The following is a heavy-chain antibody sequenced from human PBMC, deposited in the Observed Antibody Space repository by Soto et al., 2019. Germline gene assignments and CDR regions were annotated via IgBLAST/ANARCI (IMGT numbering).Heavy chain of an antibody. CDR1: GGSISSGGYY. CDR2: IYYSGST. Sequence: SETLSLTCTVSGGSISSGGYYWSWIRQHPGKGLEWIGYIYYSGSTYYNPSLKSRVTISVDASKNQFSLKLSSVTAADTAVYYCARASYDSSGYALDYWGQGTLVTVSS. V-gene: IGHV4-31*03. CDR3: ARASYDSSGYALDY. D-gene: IGHD3-22*01. J-gene: IGHJ4*02.